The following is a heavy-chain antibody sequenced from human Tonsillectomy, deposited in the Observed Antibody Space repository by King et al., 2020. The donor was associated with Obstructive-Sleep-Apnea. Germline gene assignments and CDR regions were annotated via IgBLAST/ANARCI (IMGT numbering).Heavy chain of an antibody. CDR2: ISSSSSNI. Sequence: VQLVESGGGLVQPGGSLRLSCAASGFTFSSYSMNWVRQAPGKGLEWVSYISSSSSNIYNADSVKGRFTISRDNAKNSLYLQMNSLRAEDTAVYYCARGGVGWYSGEYYYWGQGTLVTVSS. D-gene: IGHD6-19*01. CDR1: GFTFSSYS. J-gene: IGHJ4*02. CDR3: ARGGVGWYSGEYYY. V-gene: IGHV3-48*04.